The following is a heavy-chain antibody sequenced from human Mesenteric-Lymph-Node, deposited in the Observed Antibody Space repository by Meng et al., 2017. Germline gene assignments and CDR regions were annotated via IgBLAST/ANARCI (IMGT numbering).Heavy chain of an antibody. J-gene: IGHJ6*02. CDR2: ISHDGRSK. V-gene: IGHV3-33*05. CDR3: TTVNRITMIVVRPGALYGMDV. D-gene: IGHD3-22*01. CDR1: GFTFTCCG. Sequence: GESLKISCAASGFTFTCCGLHWVRPAPGKGLEWVALISHDGRSKYYADSVRGRFTISRDNSKSTVYLEMNSLRAEDTAVYYCTTVNRITMIVVRPGALYGMDVWGQGTTVTVSS.